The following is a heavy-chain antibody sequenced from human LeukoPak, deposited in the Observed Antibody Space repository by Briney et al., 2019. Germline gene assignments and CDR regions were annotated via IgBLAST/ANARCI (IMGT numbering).Heavy chain of an antibody. D-gene: IGHD2-21*01. CDR2: IYNTEST. CDR1: GGPISSGVYY. V-gene: IGHV4-30-4*01. J-gene: IGHJ3*02. CDR3: AREWADCDVFDI. Sequence: SQTLSSTCTVSGGPISSGVYYWSWIRQPPGKGLEWIGYIYNTESTYYNPSLYSRVTISVDTSKIQFSLRLTSVTAADTAVYFCAREWADCDVFDIWGEEPKVTVSS.